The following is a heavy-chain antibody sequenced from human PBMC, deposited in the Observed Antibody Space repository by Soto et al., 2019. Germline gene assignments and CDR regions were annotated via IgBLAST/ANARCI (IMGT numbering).Heavy chain of an antibody. CDR2: ISSSSSYI. CDR3: AKSFYDKSGYYGLLDY. D-gene: IGHD3-22*01. Sequence: GGSLRLSCAASGFTFSSYSMNWVRQAPGKGLEWVSSISSSSSYIYYADSVKGRFTISRDNAKNTLYVQLDSLRAEDTAVYYCAKSFYDKSGYYGLLDYWAQRSLVTVSS. J-gene: IGHJ4*02. V-gene: IGHV3-21*01. CDR1: GFTFSSYS.